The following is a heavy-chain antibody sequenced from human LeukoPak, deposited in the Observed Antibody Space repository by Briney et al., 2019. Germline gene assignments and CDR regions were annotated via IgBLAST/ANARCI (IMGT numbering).Heavy chain of an antibody. Sequence: SETLSLTCTVSGGSVSDYYWSWIRQSPGKGLEWIGYIYYTGSTSYNPSLKSRVTISADTSKNEFSLKLNSVTAADTAVYYCASRKLGNDYWGQGTLVTVSS. CDR2: IYYTGST. J-gene: IGHJ4*02. D-gene: IGHD7-27*01. CDR3: ASRKLGNDY. V-gene: IGHV4-59*02. CDR1: GGSVSDYY.